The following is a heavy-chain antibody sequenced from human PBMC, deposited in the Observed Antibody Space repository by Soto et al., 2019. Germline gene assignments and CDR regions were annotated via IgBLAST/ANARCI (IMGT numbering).Heavy chain of an antibody. D-gene: IGHD1-26*01. Sequence: QVQLVQSGAEVKKPGSSVKVSCEASGGTFSSYPINWVRQAPGQGLEWMGGIIPFFVTSNYAQKFQGRVTITADESTSTAYMELRSLRSEDTAGYYCARVGHITNYGMAVWGQGTTVTVSS. CDR1: GGTFSSYP. CDR3: ARVGHITNYGMAV. J-gene: IGHJ6*02. V-gene: IGHV1-69*01. CDR2: IIPFFVTS.